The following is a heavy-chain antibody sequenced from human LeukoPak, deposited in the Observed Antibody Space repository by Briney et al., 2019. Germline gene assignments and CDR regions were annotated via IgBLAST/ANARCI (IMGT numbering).Heavy chain of an antibody. CDR3: TRVQAGRSGLMDV. V-gene: IGHV3-74*03. D-gene: IGHD2-8*02. CDR1: GFSLSGYW. CDR2: ISPEGSGT. Sequence: PGGSLRLSCAASGFSLSGYWMHWVRQAPGKGLVWASRISPEGSGTTYADSVKGRFTISRDTAKNTVYLQMNSLRDEDAAVYHCTRVQAGRSGLMDVWGRGTTVTVSS. J-gene: IGHJ6*02.